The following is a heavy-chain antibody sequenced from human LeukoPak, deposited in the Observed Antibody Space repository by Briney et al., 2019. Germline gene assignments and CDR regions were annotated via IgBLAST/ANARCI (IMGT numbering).Heavy chain of an antibody. J-gene: IGHJ5*02. CDR1: GYTFTDYY. D-gene: IGHD3-16*02. Sequence: ASVKVSCKASGYTFTDYYMHWVRQAPGQGREWMGRIDPKSGGTIYAQKFQGRVTLTRNTSISTAYMELSNLRSDDTALYYCARYGGFIAWGQGTLVTVSS. CDR3: ARYGGFIA. V-gene: IGHV1-2*02. CDR2: IDPKSGGT.